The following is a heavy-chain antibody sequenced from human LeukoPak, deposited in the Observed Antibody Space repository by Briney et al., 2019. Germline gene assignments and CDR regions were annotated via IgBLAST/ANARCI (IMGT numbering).Heavy chain of an antibody. CDR1: GFTVISNL. Sequence: GGSLRLSCAASGFTVISNLMTWVRQSPGRGLEWLSSIYSGGATYYADSVKGRFTISRDHSNNSVSLQMTNLRVEDTAIYYCAKDLGRSGRYGAFDYWGQGTLVTVSS. CDR2: IYSGGAT. CDR3: AKDLGRSGRYGAFDY. J-gene: IGHJ4*02. D-gene: IGHD3-10*01. V-gene: IGHV3-53*01.